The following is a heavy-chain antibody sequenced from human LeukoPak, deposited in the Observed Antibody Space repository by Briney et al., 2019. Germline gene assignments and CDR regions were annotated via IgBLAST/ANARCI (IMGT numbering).Heavy chain of an antibody. CDR3: ARAPSDYSNYLFDYYGMDV. D-gene: IGHD4-11*01. CDR1: GYTFTSYG. CDR2: ISAYNGNT. V-gene: IGHV1-18*01. J-gene: IGHJ6*02. Sequence: ASVKVSCKASGYTFTSYGISWVRQAPGQGLEWMGWISAYNGNTNYAQKLQGRVTMTTDTSTSTVYMELRSLRSDDTAVYYCARAPSDYSNYLFDYYGMDVWGQGTTVTVSS.